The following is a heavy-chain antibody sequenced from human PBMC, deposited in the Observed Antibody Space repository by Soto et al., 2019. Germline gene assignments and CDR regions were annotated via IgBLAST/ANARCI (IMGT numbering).Heavy chain of an antibody. CDR2: IWYDGSNK. J-gene: IGHJ6*02. Sequence: GGSLRLSCAASGFTFSSYGMHWVRQAPGKGLEWVAVIWYDGSNKYYADSVKGRFTISRDNSKNTLYLQMNSLRAEDTAVYYCARFYGSGSYYNPELRYYYYYGMDVWGQGTTVTVSS. CDR3: ARFYGSGSYYNPELRYYYYYGMDV. D-gene: IGHD3-10*01. V-gene: IGHV3-33*01. CDR1: GFTFSSYG.